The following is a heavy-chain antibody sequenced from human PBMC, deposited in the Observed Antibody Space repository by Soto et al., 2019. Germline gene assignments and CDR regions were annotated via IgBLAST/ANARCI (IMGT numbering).Heavy chain of an antibody. D-gene: IGHD5-18*01. CDR2: IDPSDSYT. V-gene: IGHV5-10-1*01. Sequence: SLKISCKGSGYSFTSYWISWVRQMPGKGLEWMGRIDPSDSYTNYSPSFQGHVTISADKSISTAYLQWSSLKASDTAMYYCARDTAMVTGYYYGMDVWGQGTTVTVSS. J-gene: IGHJ6*02. CDR3: ARDTAMVTGYYYGMDV. CDR1: GYSFTSYW.